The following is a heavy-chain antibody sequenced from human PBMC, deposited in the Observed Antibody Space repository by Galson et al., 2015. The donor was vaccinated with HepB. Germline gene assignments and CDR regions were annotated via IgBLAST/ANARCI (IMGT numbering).Heavy chain of an antibody. D-gene: IGHD3-16*01. CDR1: GGAFSSYA. J-gene: IGHJ1*01. CDR2: IIPIFGTA. Sequence: SVKVSCKASGGAFSSYAISWVRQAPGQGLEWMGGIIPIFGTANYAQKFQGRVTITADESTSTAYMELSSLRSEDTAVYYCAREAEGGRGAKYLQHWGQGTLVTDSS. V-gene: IGHV1-69*13. CDR3: AREAEGGRGAKYLQH.